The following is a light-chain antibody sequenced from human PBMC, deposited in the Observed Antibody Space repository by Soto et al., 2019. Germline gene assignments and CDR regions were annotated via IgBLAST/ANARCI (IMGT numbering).Light chain of an antibody. CDR2: GAS. V-gene: IGKV3-20*01. Sequence: EIVLTQPPGTLSLSPGERATLSCRASQSVSSSYLTWYQQKPGQAPRLLIYGASSRATGIPDRFSGSGSGTGFTLTISSLEPEDFAVYYCQQYGRSPPITFGQGTRLEIK. CDR3: QQYGRSPPIT. J-gene: IGKJ5*01. CDR1: QSVSSSY.